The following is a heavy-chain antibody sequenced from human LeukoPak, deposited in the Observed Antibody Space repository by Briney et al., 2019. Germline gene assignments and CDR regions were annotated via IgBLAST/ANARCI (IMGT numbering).Heavy chain of an antibody. CDR3: ASGYGDYVELSSYFDY. CDR1: GGTFSSYA. V-gene: IGHV1-69*05. Sequence: GASVKVSCKASGGTFSSYAISWVRQAPGQGLEWMGRIIPIFGTANYAQKFQGRVTVTTDESTSTAYMELSSLRSEDTAVYYCASGYGDYVELSSYFDYWGQGTQVTVSS. D-gene: IGHD4-17*01. CDR2: IIPIFGTA. J-gene: IGHJ4*02.